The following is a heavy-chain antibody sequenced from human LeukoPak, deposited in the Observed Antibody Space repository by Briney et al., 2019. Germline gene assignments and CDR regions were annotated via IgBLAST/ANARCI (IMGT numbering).Heavy chain of an antibody. J-gene: IGHJ4*02. CDR2: ISGSDGST. D-gene: IGHD3-3*01. CDR1: GFTFSSYA. V-gene: IGHV3-23*01. Sequence: GGSLRLSCAASGFTFSSYAMTWVRQAPGKGLEWVSAISGSDGSTYYADSVKGRFTISRDNSKNTLYLQMNSLRAEDTAVYYCARSGRIFGVVIPYYFDYWGQGTLVTVSS. CDR3: ARSGRIFGVVIPYYFDY.